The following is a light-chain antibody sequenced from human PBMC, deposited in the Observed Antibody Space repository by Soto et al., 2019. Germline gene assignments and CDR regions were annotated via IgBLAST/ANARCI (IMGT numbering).Light chain of an antibody. CDR2: EVS. CDR1: SSDVGAYNY. Sequence: QSALAQPPSASGSPGQSVTISCTGTSSDVGAYNYVSWYQQHPGKAPKLMIYEVSKRPSGVPDRFSGSKSGNTASLTVSGLQAEDEADYYCSLYTSENTYVFGTGTKVTVL. J-gene: IGLJ1*01. V-gene: IGLV2-8*01. CDR3: SLYTSENTYV.